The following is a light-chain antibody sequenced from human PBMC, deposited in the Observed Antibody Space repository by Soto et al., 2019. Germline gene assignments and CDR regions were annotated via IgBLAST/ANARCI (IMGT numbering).Light chain of an antibody. V-gene: IGKV1-9*01. Sequence: DIQMPQSPSSLSASVGDRVTITCQASQDISRSLGWYQQKPGKAPKLLIYAASTLHSGVPSRFSGSGSGTEFTLTISSLQPEDFATYYCQQLYTYPLTVGGGTKVDIK. CDR2: AAS. J-gene: IGKJ4*02. CDR1: QDISRS. CDR3: QQLYTYPLT.